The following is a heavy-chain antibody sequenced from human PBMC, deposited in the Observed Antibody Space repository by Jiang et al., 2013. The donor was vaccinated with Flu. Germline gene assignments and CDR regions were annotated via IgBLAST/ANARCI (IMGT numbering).Heavy chain of an antibody. CDR1: GYTFTNYD. Sequence: GAEVKKPGASVKVSCKASGYTFTNYDMHWVRQAPGQGLEWMGIINPSIGTTTYAQKIQGRFTMTRDTSTSTVYMELSSLRSEDTAVYYCARLLSCGGCCYYFDYWGQGNPGHRLV. CDR2: INPSIGTT. V-gene: IGHV1-46*01. D-gene: IGHD2-21*02. J-gene: IGHJ4*02. CDR3: ARLLSCGGCCYYFDY.